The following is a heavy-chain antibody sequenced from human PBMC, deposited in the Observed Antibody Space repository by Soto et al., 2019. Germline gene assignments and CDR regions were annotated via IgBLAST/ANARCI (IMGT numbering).Heavy chain of an antibody. D-gene: IGHD4-17*01. CDR2: INAGNGNT. CDR3: ARCPTVTAQTFFDY. CDR1: GYTFVNYA. Sequence: QVQLVQSGAEVKKPGASVKVSCKASGYTFVNYAMHWVSQAPGQRFEWMGWINAGNGNTEYSQKFQGRVTINRDTFASTAYMELSSLRSEDTAVYYCARCPTVTAQTFFDYSGQGTPVTVSS. J-gene: IGHJ4*02. V-gene: IGHV1-3*01.